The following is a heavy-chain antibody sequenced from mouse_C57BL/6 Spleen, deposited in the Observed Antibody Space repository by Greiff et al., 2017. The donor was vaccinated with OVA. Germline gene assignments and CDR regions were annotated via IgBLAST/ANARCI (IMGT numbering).Heavy chain of an antibody. J-gene: IGHJ2*01. CDR1: GYAFSSYW. CDR2: IYPGDGDT. D-gene: IGHD1-1*01. CDR3: ARGDYYGSSPYFDY. Sequence: QVQLQQSGAELVKPGASVKISCKASGYAFSSYWMNWVKQRPGKGLEWIGQIYPGDGDTNYNGKFKGKATLTADKSSSTAYMQISSLTSEDSAVYFCARGDYYGSSPYFDYWGQGTTLTVSS. V-gene: IGHV1-80*01.